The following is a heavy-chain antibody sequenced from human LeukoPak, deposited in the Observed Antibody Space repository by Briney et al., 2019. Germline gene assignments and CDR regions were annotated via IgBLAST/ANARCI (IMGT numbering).Heavy chain of an antibody. D-gene: IGHD3-10*01. CDR1: GYTFTGNY. V-gene: IGHV1-2*02. J-gene: IGHJ6*03. CDR3: ARDYYGSGTGYYMDV. CDR2: ISPNNGGT. Sequence: ASVKVSCKASGYTFTGNYIHWVRQAPGQGLEWMGWISPNNGGTDYAQKFQGRVIMTRDTSISTAYMELSNLRSDDTAVYYCARDYYGSGTGYYMDVWGKGTTVT.